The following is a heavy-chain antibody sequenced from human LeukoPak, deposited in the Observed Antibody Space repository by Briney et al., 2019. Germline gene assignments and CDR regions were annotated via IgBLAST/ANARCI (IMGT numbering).Heavy chain of an antibody. Sequence: SETLSLTCAVYGGSFSGYYWSWIRQPPGKGLEWIGEINHSGSTNYNPSLKSRVTISVDTSNNQFSLKLSSVPAADTAVYYCARGAGGTMVRGVISSADWFDPWGQGTLVTVSS. D-gene: IGHD3-10*01. CDR3: ARGAGGTMVRGVISSADWFDP. J-gene: IGHJ5*02. V-gene: IGHV4-34*01. CDR1: GGSFSGYY. CDR2: INHSGST.